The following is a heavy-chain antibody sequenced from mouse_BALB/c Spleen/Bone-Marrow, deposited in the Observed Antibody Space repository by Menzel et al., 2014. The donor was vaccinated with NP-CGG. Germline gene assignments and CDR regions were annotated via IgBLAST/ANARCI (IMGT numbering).Heavy chain of an antibody. CDR2: IWAGGST. J-gene: IGHJ1*01. V-gene: IGHV2-9*02. CDR3: ARDRYYYGSPYWYFDV. D-gene: IGHD1-1*01. CDR1: GFSLTSFG. Sequence: VQLVESGPGLVAPSQSLSITCTVSGFSLTSFGVHWVRQPPGKGLEWLGVIWAGGSTNYYSALMSRLSISKDNSKSQVFLKMNSLQTDDTAMYYCARDRYYYGSPYWYFDVWGAGTTVTVSS.